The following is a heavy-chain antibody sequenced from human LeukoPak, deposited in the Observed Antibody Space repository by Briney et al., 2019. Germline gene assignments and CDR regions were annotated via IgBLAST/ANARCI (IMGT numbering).Heavy chain of an antibody. D-gene: IGHD3-3*01. J-gene: IGHJ6*02. CDR3: AKDLSWYYDFWSGLYYYYGMDV. Sequence: GGSLRLSCAASGFTLSSYAMHWVRQAPGKGLEWVAVISYDGSNKYYADSVKGRFTISRDNSKNTLYLQMNSLRAEDTAVYYCAKDLSWYYDFWSGLYYYYGMDVWGQGTTVTVSS. CDR2: ISYDGSNK. CDR1: GFTLSSYA. V-gene: IGHV3-30*04.